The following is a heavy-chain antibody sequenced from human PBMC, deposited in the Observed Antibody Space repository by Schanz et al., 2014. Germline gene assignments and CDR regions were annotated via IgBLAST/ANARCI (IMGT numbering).Heavy chain of an antibody. CDR3: ARRDNYLSAFDI. CDR2: IYYTGTT. CDR1: GASISGSSDY. J-gene: IGHJ3*02. V-gene: IGHV4-39*01. Sequence: QLQLQESGPGLVKPSETLSLTCTVSGASISGSSDYWGWIRQSPGKGLEWIGNIYYTGTTYYNPSHKSRFSISLDTSKNRAPLKRTSVTAADTAVFYCARRDNYLSAFDIWGQGTMVTVSS. D-gene: IGHD4-4*01.